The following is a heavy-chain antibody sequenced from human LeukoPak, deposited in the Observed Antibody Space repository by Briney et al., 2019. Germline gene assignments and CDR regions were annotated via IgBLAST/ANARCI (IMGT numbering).Heavy chain of an antibody. CDR1: GGSISSNSYY. CDR2: VYYSGST. CDR3: ARHLYYYDSSGYYFAYFDY. J-gene: IGHJ4*02. D-gene: IGHD3-22*01. Sequence: PSETLSLTCTVSGGSISSNSYYWGWIRQPPGKGLEWIGSVYYSGSTYYKPSLKSRVTISVDTSKNQFSLKLSSVTAADTAVYYCARHLYYYDSSGYYFAYFDYWGQGTLVTVSS. V-gene: IGHV4-39*01.